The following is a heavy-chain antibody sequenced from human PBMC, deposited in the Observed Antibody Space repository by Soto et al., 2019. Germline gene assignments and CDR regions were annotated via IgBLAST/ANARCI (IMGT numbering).Heavy chain of an antibody. Sequence: SETLSLTCAVYGGSFSGYYWSWIRQPPGKGLEWIGEINHSGSTNYNPSLKSRVTISVDTSKNQFSLKLSSVTAADTAVYYCARAVNRLGIAARPGDYYYYGMDVWGQGTTVT. CDR1: GGSFSGYY. CDR3: ARAVNRLGIAARPGDYYYYGMDV. D-gene: IGHD6-6*01. V-gene: IGHV4-34*01. J-gene: IGHJ6*02. CDR2: INHSGST.